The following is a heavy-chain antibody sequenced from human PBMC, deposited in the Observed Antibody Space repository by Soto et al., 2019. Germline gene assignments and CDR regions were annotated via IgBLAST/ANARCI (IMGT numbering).Heavy chain of an antibody. J-gene: IGHJ4*02. CDR1: GGSISSGGYY. Sequence: TSETLSLTCTVSGGSISSGGYYWSWIRQHPGKGLEWIGYIYYSGSTYYNPSLKSRVTISVDTSKNQFSLKLSSVTAADTAVYYCARVGGSPAYYGSGSYYGGLFDYWGQGTLVTVSS. D-gene: IGHD3-10*01. V-gene: IGHV4-31*03. CDR2: IYYSGST. CDR3: ARVGGSPAYYGSGSYYGGLFDY.